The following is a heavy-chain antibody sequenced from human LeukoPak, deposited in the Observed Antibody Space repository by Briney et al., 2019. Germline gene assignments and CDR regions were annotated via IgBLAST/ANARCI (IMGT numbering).Heavy chain of an antibody. CDR2: IYYSGST. Sequence: SETLSLTCTVSGGSISSYYWGWIRQPPGKGLEWIGSIYYSGSTYYNPSLKSRVTISVDTSKNQFSLKLSSVTAADTAVYYCARTRYYYNSRSYGAPYYFDYWGQGTLVTVSS. CDR1: GGSISSYY. J-gene: IGHJ4*02. CDR3: ARTRYYYNSRSYGAPYYFDY. D-gene: IGHD3-10*01. V-gene: IGHV4-39*01.